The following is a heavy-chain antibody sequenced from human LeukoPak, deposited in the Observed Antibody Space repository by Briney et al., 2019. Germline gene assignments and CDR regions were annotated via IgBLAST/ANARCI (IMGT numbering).Heavy chain of an antibody. D-gene: IGHD5-24*01. CDR1: GFTFSSYS. CDR3: ARGSSGDLEMATIIPLDY. J-gene: IGHJ4*02. V-gene: IGHV3-21*01. CDR2: ISSSSSYI. Sequence: GGSLRLSCAASGFTFSSYSMNWVRQAPGKGLEWVSSISSSSSYIYYADSVKGRFTISRDNAKNSLYLQMNSLRAEDTAVYYCARGSSGDLEMATIIPLDYWGQGTLVTVSS.